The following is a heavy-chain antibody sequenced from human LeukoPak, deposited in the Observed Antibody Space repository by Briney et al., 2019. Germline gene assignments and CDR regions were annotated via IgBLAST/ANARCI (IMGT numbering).Heavy chain of an antibody. V-gene: IGHV4-34*01. CDR1: GASFSGYY. J-gene: IGHJ4*02. Sequence: PSETLSLTCAVYGASFSGYYWSWLRQPPGKGLEWIEEINHSGSTNYNPSLKSRVTISVDTSKNQFSLKLSSVTAADTAVYYCASNPSLLRYSYYFDYWGQGTLVTVSS. D-gene: IGHD3-9*01. CDR3: ASNPSLLRYSYYFDY. CDR2: INHSGST.